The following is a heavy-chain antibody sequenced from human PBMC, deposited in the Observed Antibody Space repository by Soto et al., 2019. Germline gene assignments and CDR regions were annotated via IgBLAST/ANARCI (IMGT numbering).Heavy chain of an antibody. CDR3: ARGSGFQAGVHGY. CDR1: GFSFSSYW. V-gene: IGHV3-74*01. J-gene: IGHJ4*02. Sequence: EVQLVESGGGLVQPGGSLRLSCAASGFSFSSYWMHWVRQAPGRGLMWVSRINTDGTSTSYADSVKGRFTISRDNGKNTLYLQMNSLRAEDKAVYYCARGSGFQAGVHGYWGQGILITVSS. CDR2: INTDGTST. D-gene: IGHD6-25*01.